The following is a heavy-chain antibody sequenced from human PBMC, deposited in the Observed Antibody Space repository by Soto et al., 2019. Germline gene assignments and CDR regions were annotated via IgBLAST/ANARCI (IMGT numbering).Heavy chain of an antibody. V-gene: IGHV4-59*01. CDR1: GGSISGSY. CDR2: VYYTGST. J-gene: IGHJ4*02. Sequence: SETLSLTCSVSGGSISGSYWSWIRQSPGKGLEWLGYVYYTGSTNYSPSLRSRVSISVDTSKNEFSLRLSSVTAADTAVYFGPWSVEVLGAHVNLWGQGTQVTFSS. CDR3: PWSVEVLGAHVNL. D-gene: IGHD3-3*01.